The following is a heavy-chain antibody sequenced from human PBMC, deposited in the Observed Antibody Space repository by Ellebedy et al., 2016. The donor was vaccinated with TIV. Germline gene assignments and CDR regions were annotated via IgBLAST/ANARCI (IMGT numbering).Heavy chain of an antibody. CDR1: GGSINSGDYF. CDR3: ARGSNGYYYGMDV. J-gene: IGHJ6*02. CDR2: IFYSGSS. Sequence: SETLSLTCTVSGGSINSGDYFWTWIRQPPGKGLEWIGYIFYSGSSNYNPSLKSRVTISVDTSKNQFSLKLSSVTAADTAVYYCARGSNGYYYGMDVWGQGTTVTVSS. D-gene: IGHD6-19*01. V-gene: IGHV4-61*08.